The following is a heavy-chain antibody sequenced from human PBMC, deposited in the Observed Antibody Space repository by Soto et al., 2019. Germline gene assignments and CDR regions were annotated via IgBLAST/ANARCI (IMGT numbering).Heavy chain of an antibody. Sequence: SETLSLTCAVYGGSFSGYYWSWIRQPPGKGLEWIGEINHSGSTNYNPSLKSRVTISVDTSKNQFSLKLSSVTAADTAVYYCARRIGYSYGLYYYYYGMDVWGQGTTVTVSS. V-gene: IGHV4-34*01. J-gene: IGHJ6*02. CDR1: GGSFSGYY. CDR3: ARRIGYSYGLYYYYYGMDV. D-gene: IGHD5-18*01. CDR2: INHSGST.